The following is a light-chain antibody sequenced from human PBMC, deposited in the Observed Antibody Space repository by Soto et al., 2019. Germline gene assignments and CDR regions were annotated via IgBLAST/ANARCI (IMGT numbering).Light chain of an antibody. Sequence: QSVLTQPPSASGTPGQRVTISCSGSTNNIGSNTVNRYQQLPGTAPKLLIYYNNQRPSGVPDRFSGSKSGTSASLAISGLQSEDEADYYCSSWDDSLTGSWVFGGGTKLTVL. CDR2: YNN. CDR1: TNNIGSNT. CDR3: SSWDDSLTGSWV. J-gene: IGLJ3*02. V-gene: IGLV1-44*01.